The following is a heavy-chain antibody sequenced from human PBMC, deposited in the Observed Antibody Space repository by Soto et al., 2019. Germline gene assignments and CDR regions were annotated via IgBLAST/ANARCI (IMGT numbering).Heavy chain of an antibody. CDR1: GYTFTGYY. Sequence: ASVKVSCKASGYTFTGYYMHWVRQAPGQGLEWMGWINPNSGGTNYGQKFQGRVTMTRDTSISTAYMELSSLRSEDTAVYYCATRSYDILTGYSEMGPDAFDIWGQGTMVTVSS. D-gene: IGHD3-9*01. V-gene: IGHV1-2*02. J-gene: IGHJ3*02. CDR3: ATRSYDILTGYSEMGPDAFDI. CDR2: INPNSGGT.